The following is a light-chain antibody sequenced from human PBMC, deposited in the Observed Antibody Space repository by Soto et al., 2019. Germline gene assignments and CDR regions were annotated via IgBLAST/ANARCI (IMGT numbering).Light chain of an antibody. CDR2: AGS. J-gene: IGKJ1*01. CDR1: YPVSEFY. V-gene: IGKV3-20*01. Sequence: EIVLTESPGTMSLSVRQRATLSCRPSYPVSEFYLAWYQQKPGQPPSLLIYAGSTGATGIPDRFSGSGSGTDFTLTISRLEPEDFAVYYCQQYGATPRTFGQGTKVDIK. CDR3: QQYGATPRT.